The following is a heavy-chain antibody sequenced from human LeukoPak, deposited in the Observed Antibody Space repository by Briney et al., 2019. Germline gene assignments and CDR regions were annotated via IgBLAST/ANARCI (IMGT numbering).Heavy chain of an antibody. D-gene: IGHD5-18*01. Sequence: SETLSLTCAVYGGSFSGYYWSWIRQPPGKGLDWIGEINHSGSTNYNPSLKSRVTISVDTSKNQFSLKLSSVTAADTAVYYCARQGAPTAMVDNYYMDVWGKGTTFTVSS. CDR1: GGSFSGYY. CDR3: ARQGAPTAMVDNYYMDV. J-gene: IGHJ6*03. V-gene: IGHV4-34*01. CDR2: INHSGST.